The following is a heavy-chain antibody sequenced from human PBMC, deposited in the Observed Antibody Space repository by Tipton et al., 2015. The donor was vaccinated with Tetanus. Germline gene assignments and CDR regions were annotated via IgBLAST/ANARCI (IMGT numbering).Heavy chain of an antibody. CDR1: AYTFTSFS. J-gene: IGHJ5*02. CDR2: ISAYNGNT. Sequence: QLVQSGAEVKKPGASVKVSCKAFAYTFTSFSITWVRQAPGQGLEWMGWISAYNGNTNYAQKLQGRVTMTTDTSTSTAYMELRSLRSGDTAVYYCARDSTGRFDPWGQGTLVTVSS. D-gene: IGHD2-2*01. V-gene: IGHV1-18*01. CDR3: ARDSTGRFDP.